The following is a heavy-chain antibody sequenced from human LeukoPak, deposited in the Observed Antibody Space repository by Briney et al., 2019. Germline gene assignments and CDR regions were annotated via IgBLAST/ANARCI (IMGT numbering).Heavy chain of an antibody. CDR1: GDSVSSNSAA. CDR3: ARESPHYDSSGYESFDY. Sequence: SQTLSLTCAISGDSVSSNSAAWNWIRQSPSRGLEWLGRIYYRSKWYNDYAVSVKSRITINPDTSKNQFSLQLNSVTPEDTAVYYCARESPHYDSSGYESFDYWGQGTLVTVSS. CDR2: IYYRSKWYN. V-gene: IGHV6-1*01. J-gene: IGHJ4*02. D-gene: IGHD3-22*01.